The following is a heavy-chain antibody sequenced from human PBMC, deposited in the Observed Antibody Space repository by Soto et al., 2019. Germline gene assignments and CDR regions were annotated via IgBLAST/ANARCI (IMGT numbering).Heavy chain of an antibody. J-gene: IGHJ4*02. CDR3: ARWYSSEGAFDY. Sequence: QVQLQQWGAGLLKPSETLSLTCAVYGGSFSGYYWSWIRQPPGKGLEWIGEINHSGSTNYNPSLKSRSTISVDTSKNQFSLKLRSVTAADTAVYYCARWYSSEGAFDYWGQGTLVTVSS. CDR1: GGSFSGYY. CDR2: INHSGST. V-gene: IGHV4-34*01. D-gene: IGHD6-19*01.